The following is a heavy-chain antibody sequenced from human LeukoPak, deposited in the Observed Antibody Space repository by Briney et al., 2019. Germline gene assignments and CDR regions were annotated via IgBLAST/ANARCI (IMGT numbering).Heavy chain of an antibody. D-gene: IGHD2-15*01. CDR1: GFTFSSYA. Sequence: GGSLRLSCAASGFTFSSYAMSWVRQAPGKGLEWVSAISGSGGSTYYADSVKGRFTISRDNSKNTLYLQMNSLRAEDTAVYYCAKDANVEVVADDAFDIWGQGTMVTVSS. CDR3: AKDANVEVVADDAFDI. CDR2: ISGSGGST. J-gene: IGHJ3*02. V-gene: IGHV3-23*01.